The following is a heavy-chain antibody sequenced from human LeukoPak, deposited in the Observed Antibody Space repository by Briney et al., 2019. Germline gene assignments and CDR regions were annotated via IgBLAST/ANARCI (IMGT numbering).Heavy chain of an antibody. CDR3: ASAYTYVRLGDH. CDR2: TNLHGTAV. V-gene: IGHV3-74*01. CDR1: GLSFSNYW. D-gene: IGHD3-16*01. J-gene: IGHJ4*02. Sequence: GGSLRLSCEVSGLSFSNYWMHWVRQAPGKGLVWVARTNLHGTAVDYADSVKGRFIISRGNAKNTLFLQMNSLRVEDTAVYYCASAYTYVRLGDHWGQGTLVTVS.